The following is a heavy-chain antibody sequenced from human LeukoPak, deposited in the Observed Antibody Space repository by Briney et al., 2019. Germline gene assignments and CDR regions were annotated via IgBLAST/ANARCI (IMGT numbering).Heavy chain of an antibody. CDR1: GFTFSGFG. J-gene: IGHJ4*02. D-gene: IGHD2-2*01. CDR2: ISYNARHE. Sequence: GGSLRLSCVASGFTFSGFGMHWVRQAPGKGLEWVAVISYNARHEYYRDSVKGRFSISRDNSKNTVSLQMDSLTIEDTAVYYCVRGGSPPTSTWSLDEWGQGTLVTVSS. V-gene: IGHV3-30*03. CDR3: VRGGSPPTSTWSLDE.